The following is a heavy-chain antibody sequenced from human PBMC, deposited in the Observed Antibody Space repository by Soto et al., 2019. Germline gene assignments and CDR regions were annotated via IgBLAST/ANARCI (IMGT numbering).Heavy chain of an antibody. V-gene: IGHV1-2*04. Sequence: QVQPVQSGAEVKKPGASVKVSCKASGYTFTGYYMHWVRQAPGQGLEWMGWINPNSGGTNYAQKFQGWVTMTRDTSISTAYMELSRLRSDDTAVYYCARDMYYDSSGYFVYWGQGTLVTVSS. J-gene: IGHJ4*02. CDR2: INPNSGGT. CDR3: ARDMYYDSSGYFVY. CDR1: GYTFTGYY. D-gene: IGHD3-22*01.